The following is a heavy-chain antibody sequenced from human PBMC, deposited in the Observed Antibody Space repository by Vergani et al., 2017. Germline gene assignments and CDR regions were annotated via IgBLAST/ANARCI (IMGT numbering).Heavy chain of an antibody. V-gene: IGHV1-69*12. CDR1: GGTFSSYA. CDR3: ASTYYYDSSGDYYDRDRYYYYYGMDG. Sequence: QVQLVQSGAEVKKPGSSVKVSCKASGGTFSSYAISWVRQAPGQGLEWVGGIIPIFGTAIYAQKVQGRVTITADESTSTAYMELSSLRSEDTAVYYCASTYYYDSSGDYYDRDRYYYYYGMDGWGQGTTVTVSS. J-gene: IGHJ6*02. D-gene: IGHD3-22*01. CDR2: IIPIFGTA.